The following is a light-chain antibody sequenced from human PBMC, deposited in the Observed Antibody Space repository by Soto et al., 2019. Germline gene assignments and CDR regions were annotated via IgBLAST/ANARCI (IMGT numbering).Light chain of an antibody. CDR2: WAS. Sequence: DIVMTQSPDSLAVDLGERASINCKSSQSVLYSSNNNNYLAWYQQKPGQPPKLLIYWASTRESGVPDRFSGSGSGTDFTLTISSLQAEDVALYYCQQYYSTPLTFGGGTKVEIK. V-gene: IGKV4-1*01. CDR3: QQYYSTPLT. CDR1: QSVLYSSNNNNY. J-gene: IGKJ4*01.